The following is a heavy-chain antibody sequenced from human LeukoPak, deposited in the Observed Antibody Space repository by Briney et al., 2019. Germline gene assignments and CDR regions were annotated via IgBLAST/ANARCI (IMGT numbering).Heavy chain of an antibody. CDR3: AKVLAYYFDY. Sequence: GGSLRLSCGASGFTFSSYAMSWVRQAPEKGLEWVSAIGSGTYYADSVKGRFTISRDNSKNTLYLQMNSLRAEDTAVYYCAKVLAYYFDYWGQGTLVTVSS. J-gene: IGHJ4*02. CDR2: IGSGT. V-gene: IGHV3-23*01. CDR1: GFTFSSYA.